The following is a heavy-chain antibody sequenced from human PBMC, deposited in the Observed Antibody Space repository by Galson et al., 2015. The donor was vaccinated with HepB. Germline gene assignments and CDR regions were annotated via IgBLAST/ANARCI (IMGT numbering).Heavy chain of an antibody. D-gene: IGHD3-16*02. CDR2: INPNSGGT. CDR3: ARALSLEIMITFGGVIEQPAFDT. CDR1: GYTFTGYY. Sequence: SVKVSCKASGYTFTGYYMHWVRQAPGQGLEWMGWINPNSGGTNYAQKFQGRVTMTRDTSISTAYMELSRLRSDDTAVYYCARALSLEIMITFGGVIEQPAFDTWGQGTMVTVSS. J-gene: IGHJ3*02. V-gene: IGHV1-2*02.